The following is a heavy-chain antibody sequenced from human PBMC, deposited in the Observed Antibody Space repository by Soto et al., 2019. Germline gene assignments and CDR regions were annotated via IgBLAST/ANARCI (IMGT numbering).Heavy chain of an antibody. V-gene: IGHV4-31*03. D-gene: IGHD6-19*01. J-gene: IGHJ4*02. CDR3: ARGIGGWYYFDY. CDR2: IYYSGST. Sequence: PSETLSLTCTVSGGSISSGGYYWSWIRQHPGKGLEWIGYIYYSGSTYYNPSLKSRVTISVDTSKNQFSLKLSSVTAADTAVYYCARGIGGWYYFDYWGQGTLVTVSS. CDR1: GGSISSGGYY.